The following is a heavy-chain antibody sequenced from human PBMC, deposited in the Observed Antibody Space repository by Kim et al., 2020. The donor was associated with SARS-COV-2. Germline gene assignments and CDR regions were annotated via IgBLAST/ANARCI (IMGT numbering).Heavy chain of an antibody. D-gene: IGHD6-6*01. J-gene: IGHJ4*02. CDR3: ARSSTSWDY. CDR2: SNK. V-gene: IGHV3-30*02. Sequence: SNKQYADSVKGRFTISRDDSKNTLYLQMNSLRPEDTAVYYCARSSTSWDYWGQGTLVTVSS.